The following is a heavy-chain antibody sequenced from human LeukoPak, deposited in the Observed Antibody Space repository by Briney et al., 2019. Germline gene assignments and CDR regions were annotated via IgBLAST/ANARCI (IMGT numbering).Heavy chain of an antibody. J-gene: IGHJ6*02. V-gene: IGHV1-69*02. Sequence: SVKVSCKASGGTFSSYTISWVRQAPGQGLEWMGRIIPILGIANYAQKFQGKVTITADKSTSTAYMELSSLRSEDTAVYYCSFGAPIYYYGMDVWGQGTTVTVSS. CDR1: GGTFSSYT. CDR3: SFGAPIYYYGMDV. CDR2: IIPILGIA. D-gene: IGHD3-10*01.